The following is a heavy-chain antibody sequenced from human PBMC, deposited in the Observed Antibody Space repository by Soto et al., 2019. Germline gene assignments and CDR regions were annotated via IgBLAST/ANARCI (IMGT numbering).Heavy chain of an antibody. CDR3: ARDGGRMRNSGWYDY. Sequence: PGGSLRLSCAASGFTFSSYWMHWVRQAPGKGLVWVSRINSDGSSTSYADSVKGRFTIPRDNAKNTLYLQMNSLRAEDTAVYYCARDGGRMRNSGWYDYWGQGTLVTVSS. CDR2: INSDGSST. D-gene: IGHD6-19*01. J-gene: IGHJ4*02. V-gene: IGHV3-74*01. CDR1: GFTFSSYW.